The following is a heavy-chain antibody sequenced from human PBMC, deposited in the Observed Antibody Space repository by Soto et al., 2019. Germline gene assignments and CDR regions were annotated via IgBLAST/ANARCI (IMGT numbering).Heavy chain of an antibody. V-gene: IGHV1-3*01. CDR3: AREPLCGGKCYLNYFAP. D-gene: IGHD2-15*01. CDR2: INLGNGNT. J-gene: IGHJ5*02. Sequence: ASVKVSCKGSGYSFIYYPIQWVRQAPGQRLEWMGWINLGNGNTAYSQKFQGRVTITRDTSASTVYMELSSLTSEDTAVYYCAREPLCGGKCYLNYFAPCGLGTLVTVSS. CDR1: GYSFIYYP.